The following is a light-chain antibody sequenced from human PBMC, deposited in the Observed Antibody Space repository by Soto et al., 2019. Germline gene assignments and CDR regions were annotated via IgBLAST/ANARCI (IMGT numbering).Light chain of an antibody. J-gene: IGKJ2*01. V-gene: IGKV1-39*01. Sequence: DIPVTQSPSSLSASVGDRVTITCRTSQSISTFLNWYHHKPGKAPNLLIYAASTLQSGVPSRFSGGGSGTDFTLTINSLQPEDFATYYCQQTYISPGTFGQGTKLEI. CDR3: QQTYISPGT. CDR2: AAS. CDR1: QSISTF.